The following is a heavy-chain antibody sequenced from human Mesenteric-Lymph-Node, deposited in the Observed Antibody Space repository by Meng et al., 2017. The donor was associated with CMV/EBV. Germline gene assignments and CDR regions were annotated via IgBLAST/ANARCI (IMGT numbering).Heavy chain of an antibody. Sequence: LSLPCAASEFTFTNYAMSWVRQAPGKGLVWVSRINSDGSGTSYADSVKGRVTISRDNAKNTLYLQMNSLRAEDTAVYYCARYEFWSVDGMDVWGQGTTVTVSS. V-gene: IGHV3-74*01. CDR3: ARYEFWSVDGMDV. J-gene: IGHJ6*02. D-gene: IGHD3-3*01. CDR1: EFTFTNYA. CDR2: INSDGSGT.